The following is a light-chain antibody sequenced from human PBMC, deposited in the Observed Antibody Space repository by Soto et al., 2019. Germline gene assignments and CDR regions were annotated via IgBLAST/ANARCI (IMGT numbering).Light chain of an antibody. Sequence: DIQMTQSPSSLSASVGDRVTITCRASQSISNYLHWYQQKPGKAPKLLIYAASTLQGGVPSTFSGSGSGSYFTLTISSLQPEDFATYYCQLSYSTPPFTFGPGTKVDI. CDR1: QSISNY. J-gene: IGKJ3*01. CDR2: AAS. V-gene: IGKV1-39*01. CDR3: QLSYSTPPFT.